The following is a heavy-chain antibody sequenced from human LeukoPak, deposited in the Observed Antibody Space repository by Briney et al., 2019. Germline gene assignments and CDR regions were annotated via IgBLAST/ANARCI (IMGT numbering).Heavy chain of an antibody. Sequence: SQTLSLTCAISGDIFSSSSAGWGWIRQSRSRGREWLVRPYYRSKWYTDYAVSVKSRITITPDTSKTQFSLQLNSMTPEDTAVYYCAREGSEGYLFDYWGQGTLAPVSS. D-gene: IGHD1-1*01. V-gene: IGHV6-1*01. CDR3: AREGSEGYLFDY. CDR2: PYYRSKWYT. CDR1: GDIFSSSSAG. J-gene: IGHJ4*02.